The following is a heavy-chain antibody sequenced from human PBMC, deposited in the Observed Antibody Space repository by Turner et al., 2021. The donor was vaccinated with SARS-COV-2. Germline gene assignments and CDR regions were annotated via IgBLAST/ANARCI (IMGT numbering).Heavy chain of an antibody. J-gene: IGHJ5*02. D-gene: IGHD3-22*01. CDR1: GCPISRYF. CDR2: IYYSVST. Sequence: QVQLQESGPGLGKPSETLSPPCTVPGCPISRYFWSWIRHPPGKGLEWIGDIYYSVSTNYNPSLKSRVTISVDTSKIQFSMKLSSVTAADTAVYYCARHYYDSSGHPPFRGFDPWGQGTLVTVSS. CDR3: ARHYYDSSGHPPFRGFDP. V-gene: IGHV4-59*08.